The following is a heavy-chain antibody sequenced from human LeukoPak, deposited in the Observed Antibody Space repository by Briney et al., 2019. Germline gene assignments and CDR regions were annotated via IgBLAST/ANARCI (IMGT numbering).Heavy chain of an antibody. J-gene: IGHJ4*02. D-gene: IGHD3-22*01. CDR2: INTDGSST. CDR3: AKGGSRSEYFDY. V-gene: IGHV3-74*01. Sequence: PGGSLRLSCAASGFTFSNNWMHWVRQAPGKGLVWVSRINTDGSSTSYADSVKGRFTISRDNAKNTLYLQMNSLRVEDTAVYYCAKGGSRSEYFDYWGQGTLVTVSS. CDR1: GFTFSNNW.